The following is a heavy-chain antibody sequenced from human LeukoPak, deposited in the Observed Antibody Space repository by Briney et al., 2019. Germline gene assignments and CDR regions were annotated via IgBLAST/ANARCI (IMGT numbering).Heavy chain of an antibody. CDR3: ARDMVSSWFYYYYYYMGV. Sequence: GGSLRLSCAASGFTFSDYYMSWIRQAPGKGLEWVSYISSSGSTIYYADSVKGRFTISRDNAKNSLYLQMNSLRAEDTAVYYCARDMVSSWFYYYYYYMGVWGKGTTVTVSS. V-gene: IGHV3-11*04. D-gene: IGHD6-13*01. J-gene: IGHJ6*03. CDR2: ISSSGSTI. CDR1: GFTFSDYY.